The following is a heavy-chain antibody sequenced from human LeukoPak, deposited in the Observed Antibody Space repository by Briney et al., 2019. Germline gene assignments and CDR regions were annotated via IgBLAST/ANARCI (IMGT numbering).Heavy chain of an antibody. CDR1: GFTFSDYY. D-gene: IGHD5-12*01. J-gene: IGHJ4*02. CDR2: INQGGSVK. Sequence: PGGSLRLSCAASGFTFSDYYMNWIRQAPGKGLEWVANINQGGSVKYYVDSVKGRFTISRDDAESSLYVQMNSLRDEDTAVYYCARFGYSGWNLEYWGQGTLVTVSS. V-gene: IGHV3-7*01. CDR3: ARFGYSGWNLEY.